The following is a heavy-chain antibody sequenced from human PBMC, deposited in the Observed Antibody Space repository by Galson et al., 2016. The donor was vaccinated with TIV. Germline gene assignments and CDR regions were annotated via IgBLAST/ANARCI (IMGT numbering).Heavy chain of an antibody. V-gene: IGHV3-7*03. CDR2: INQDGTVT. CDR1: GFTLRKYW. Sequence: SLRLSCAASGFTLRKYWMHWVRQAPGKGLEWVANINQDGTVTYYVESVKGRFTISRDNAENSLSLQMNSLRAEDTAVYYCARALGAEGGHWGQGILVTVSS. CDR3: ARALGAEGGH. J-gene: IGHJ4*02. D-gene: IGHD6-13*01.